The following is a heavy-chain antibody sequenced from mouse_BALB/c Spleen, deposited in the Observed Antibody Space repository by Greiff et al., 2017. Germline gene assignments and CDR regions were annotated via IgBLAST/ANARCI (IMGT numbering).Heavy chain of an antibody. CDR2: IYPYNGGT. D-gene: IGHD1-1*01. J-gene: IGHJ3*01. CDR3: AREEGVTTGAWFAY. CDR1: GYTFTDYN. V-gene: IGHV1S29*02. Sequence: VQLQQSGPELVKPGASVKISCKASGYTFTDYNMHWVKQSHGKSLEWIGYIYPYNGGTGYNQKFKSKATLTVDNSSSTAYMELRSLTSEDSAVYYCAREEGVTTGAWFAYWGQGTLVTVSA.